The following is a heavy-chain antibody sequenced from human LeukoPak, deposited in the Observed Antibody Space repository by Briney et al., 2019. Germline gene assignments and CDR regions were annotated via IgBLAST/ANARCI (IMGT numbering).Heavy chain of an antibody. Sequence: PSETLSLTCTVSGGSISSYYWSWIRQPPGKGLEWIGYIYYGGSTNYNPSLKSRVTISVDTSKNQFSLKLSSVTAADTAVYYCARRNFGTTNYYYYYYMDVWGKGTTVTISS. J-gene: IGHJ6*03. CDR1: GGSISSYY. D-gene: IGHD1-1*01. CDR2: IYYGGST. V-gene: IGHV4-59*01. CDR3: ARRNFGTTNYYYYYYMDV.